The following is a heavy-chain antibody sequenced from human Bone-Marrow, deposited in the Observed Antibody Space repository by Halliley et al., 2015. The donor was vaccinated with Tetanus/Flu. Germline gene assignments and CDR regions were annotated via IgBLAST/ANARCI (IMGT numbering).Heavy chain of an antibody. Sequence: SLRLSCTASGFTFSTFGMHWVRQAPGKGLEWVAHIYYDGTNKYYADSMKGRFTISRDNSRDTLYLQMNSLRVEDTAMYYCAKDHGVVVPAALLMDVWGQGTTVTVSS. J-gene: IGHJ6*02. CDR3: AKDHGVVVPAALLMDV. CDR2: IYYDGTNK. V-gene: IGHV3-33*06. D-gene: IGHD2-2*01. CDR1: GFTFSTFG.